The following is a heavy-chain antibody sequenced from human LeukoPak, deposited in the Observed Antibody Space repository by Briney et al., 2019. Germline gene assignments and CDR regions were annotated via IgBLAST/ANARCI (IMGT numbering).Heavy chain of an antibody. D-gene: IGHD6-19*01. V-gene: IGHV3-33*01. CDR2: ISYDGTNK. CDR3: ARGFYNNGWYYFDY. J-gene: IGHJ4*02. Sequence: TGGSLRLSCAASGLFFRNYGIHWVRQAPGSGLDWVASISYDGTNKFYADSVKGRFTNSSDNSKSTLYLQMSSLRAEDTAVYYCARGFYNNGWYYFDYWGQGSLITVSS. CDR1: GLFFRNYG.